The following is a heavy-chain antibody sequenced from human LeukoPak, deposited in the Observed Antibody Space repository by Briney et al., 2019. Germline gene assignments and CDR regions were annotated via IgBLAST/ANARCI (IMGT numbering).Heavy chain of an antibody. CDR3: ATSVTYDSGRCFDS. CDR2: ISGSGRST. Sequence: PGGSLRLSCAASGCTFSSYSMSWVRQAPGKGLEWVSSISGSGRSTHYADSVKGRFTISRDNSKNTLYLQMNSLRAADTAVYYCATSVTYDSGRCFDSWGQGTLVTVSS. V-gene: IGHV3-23*01. J-gene: IGHJ4*02. D-gene: IGHD3-9*01. CDR1: GCTFSSYS.